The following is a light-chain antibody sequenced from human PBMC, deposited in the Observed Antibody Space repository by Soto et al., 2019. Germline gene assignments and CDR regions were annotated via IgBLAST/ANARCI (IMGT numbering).Light chain of an antibody. CDR3: SSYTSSSTYV. CDR2: EVT. V-gene: IGLV2-14*01. CDR1: GSDVGGYDY. J-gene: IGLJ1*01. Sequence: QSALAQPASVSGSPGQSITISCTGTGSDVGGYDYVSWYQHHPGKAPKVMIYEVTNRPSGVSNRLSGSKSGNTASLTISGLLAEDEAEYYCSSYTSSSTYVFGTGTKATVL.